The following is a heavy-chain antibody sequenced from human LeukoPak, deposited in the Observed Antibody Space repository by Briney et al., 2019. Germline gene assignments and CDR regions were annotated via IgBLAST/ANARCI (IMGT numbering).Heavy chain of an antibody. V-gene: IGHV3-48*01. CDR3: TRLHGGYPFDY. Sequence: PGGSLRLSCAASGFTFSSYSMNWVRQAPGKGLERISYISSSSVTIYYADSVKGRFTIPRDNAKNSLYLQMNSLRAEDTAVYYCTRLHGGYPFDYWGQGTLVTVSS. CDR1: GFTFSSYS. J-gene: IGHJ4*02. CDR2: ISSSSVTI. D-gene: IGHD2-15*01.